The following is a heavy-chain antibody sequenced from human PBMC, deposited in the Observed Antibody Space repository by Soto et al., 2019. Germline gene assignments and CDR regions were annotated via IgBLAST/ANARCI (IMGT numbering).Heavy chain of an antibody. V-gene: IGHV4-59*01. CDR2: MYNTGST. Sequence: PSETLSLTCTVSGGSISRYYWSWIRQPPGKGLEWIGYMYNTGSTVYNPSFKSRVTISVDTSKNQFSLKLNSVTAADTAVYYCARDIAPAAGTKYYYYYYGMDVWGQGTTVTVSS. J-gene: IGHJ6*02. D-gene: IGHD6-13*01. CDR1: GGSISRYY. CDR3: ARDIAPAAGTKYYYYYYGMDV.